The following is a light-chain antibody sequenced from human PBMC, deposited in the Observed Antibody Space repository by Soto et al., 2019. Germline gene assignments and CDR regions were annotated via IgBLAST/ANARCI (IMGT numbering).Light chain of an antibody. CDR1: QSIGRR. CDR3: QQYESYPLT. V-gene: IGKV1-5*01. J-gene: IGKJ1*01. Sequence: DIQMTQSPSTLSASVGDRVTITCRASQSIGRRLAWYQQKPGRVPKFLIYDASSLESGVPPRFSGSGSGTDFILTIDSLQPDDFATYYCQQYESYPLTFGQGTKVDIK. CDR2: DAS.